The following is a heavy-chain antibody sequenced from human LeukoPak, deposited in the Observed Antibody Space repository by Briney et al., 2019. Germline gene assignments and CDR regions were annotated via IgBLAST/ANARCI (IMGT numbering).Heavy chain of an antibody. Sequence: GRSLRLSCAASGFTLSYYGMHWVRQAPGKGLEWVALLWSDGSNENYADSVKGRFTISRDTSRNTLYLQMHSLRAEDTAVYYCARDADTSGSYWYFDLWGRGTQVTVSS. CDR2: LWSDGSNE. CDR3: ARDADTSGSYWYFDL. D-gene: IGHD3-22*01. J-gene: IGHJ2*01. CDR1: GFTLSYYG. V-gene: IGHV3-33*01.